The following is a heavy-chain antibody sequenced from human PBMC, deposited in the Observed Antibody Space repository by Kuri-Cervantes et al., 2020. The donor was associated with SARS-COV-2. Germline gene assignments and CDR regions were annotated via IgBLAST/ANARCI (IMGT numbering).Heavy chain of an antibody. CDR3: ARVHGDYYYYLDV. CDR2: ISYRANT. Sequence: SETLSLTCTVSGGSISSSTYFWGWIRQPTGKGREWFGTISYRANTYYNPSLRSCITMDVDPSKNQFSLNQNSVAAADTAVYYCARVHGDYYYYLDVWGKGTTVTVSS. CDR1: GGSISSSTYF. D-gene: IGHD1-1*01. J-gene: IGHJ6*03. V-gene: IGHV4-39*01.